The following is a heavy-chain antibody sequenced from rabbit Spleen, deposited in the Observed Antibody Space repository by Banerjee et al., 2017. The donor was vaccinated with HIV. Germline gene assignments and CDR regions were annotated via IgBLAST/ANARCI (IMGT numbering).Heavy chain of an antibody. CDR1: GFSFSNNE. CDR2: IYTGSGGT. Sequence: QEQLVESGGGLVQPEGSLTLTCKASGFSFSNNEMCWVRQAPGKGLEWIACIYTGSGGTYYPSWAKGRFTISKTSSTTVTLQMTSLTGADTATYFCARDLAGVIGWNFNLWGPGTLVTVS. CDR3: ARDLAGVIGWNFNL. V-gene: IGHV1S45*01. J-gene: IGHJ4*01. D-gene: IGHD4-1*01.